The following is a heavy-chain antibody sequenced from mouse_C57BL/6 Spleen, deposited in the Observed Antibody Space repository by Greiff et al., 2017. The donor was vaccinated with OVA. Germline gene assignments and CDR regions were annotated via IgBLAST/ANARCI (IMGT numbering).Heavy chain of an antibody. V-gene: IGHV1-82*01. CDR1: GYAFSSSW. Sequence: VKLMESGPELVKPGASVKISCKASGYAFSSSWMNWVKQRPGKGLEWIGRIYPGDGDTNYNGKFKGKATLTADKSSSTAYMQLSSLTSEDSAVYFCARGSSSYWYFDVWGTGTTVTVSS. CDR2: IYPGDGDT. CDR3: ARGSSSYWYFDV. J-gene: IGHJ1*03. D-gene: IGHD1-1*01.